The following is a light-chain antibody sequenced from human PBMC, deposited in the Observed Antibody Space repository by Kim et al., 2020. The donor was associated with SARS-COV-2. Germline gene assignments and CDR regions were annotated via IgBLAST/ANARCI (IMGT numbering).Light chain of an antibody. Sequence: DIVMTQSRDSLAVSLGERATINCKSSQSVFYSSNNKNYLAWYQLKPGQPPRLLIFWASIRYSGVPDRFSGSGSGTDFTLTISSLQAEDVALYYCKQYYDTPFTFGPGTKVDIK. V-gene: IGKV4-1*01. CDR2: WAS. J-gene: IGKJ3*01. CDR1: QSVFYSSNNKNY. CDR3: KQYYDTPFT.